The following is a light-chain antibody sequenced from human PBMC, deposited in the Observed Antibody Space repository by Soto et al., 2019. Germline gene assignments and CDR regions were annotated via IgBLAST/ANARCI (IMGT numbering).Light chain of an antibody. Sequence: EIMMTQSPANVSVFPGERATLSCRASQSIYSDLAWYQQKPGHVPRLLIYGASTRATGVPARFSGSGSGTEFTLTIISLQSDDVAVYYCQQYSHWRTFGPGTKVEIK. CDR3: QQYSHWRT. CDR2: GAS. V-gene: IGKV3-15*01. CDR1: QSIYSD. J-gene: IGKJ1*01.